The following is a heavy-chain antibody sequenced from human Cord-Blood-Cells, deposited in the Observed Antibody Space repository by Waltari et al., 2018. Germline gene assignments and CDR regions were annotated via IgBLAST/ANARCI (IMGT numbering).Heavy chain of an antibody. CDR1: GGSFSGYY. CDR3: ARKTGTTAFDI. D-gene: IGHD1-1*01. J-gene: IGHJ3*02. CDR2: INHSGST. V-gene: IGHV4-34*01. Sequence: QVQLQQWGAGLLKPSETLSLTCAVYGGSFSGYYWSWIRQPPGKGLEWIGEINHSGSTNDNPALKSRVTISVDTSKNQFSLKLSSVTAADTAVYYCARKTGTTAFDIWGQGTMVTVSS.